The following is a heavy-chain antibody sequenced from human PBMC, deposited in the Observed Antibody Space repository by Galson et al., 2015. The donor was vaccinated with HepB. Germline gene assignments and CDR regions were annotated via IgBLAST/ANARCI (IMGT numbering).Heavy chain of an antibody. CDR1: GFTFSTYT. CDR3: ARENSSTWEDAFDI. V-gene: IGHV3-21*01. D-gene: IGHD6-13*01. J-gene: IGHJ3*02. CDR2: IFASGTYI. Sequence: SLRLSCAASGFTFSTYTMNWVRQAPGKGLEWVSSIFASGTYIYYADSVKGRFTISRDNAKNSLYLQMNSLRAEDTAVYYCARENSSTWEDAFDIWGQGTKVTVSS.